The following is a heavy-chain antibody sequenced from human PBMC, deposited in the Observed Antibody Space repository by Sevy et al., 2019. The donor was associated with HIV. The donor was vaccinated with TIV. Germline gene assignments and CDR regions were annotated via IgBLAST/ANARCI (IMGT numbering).Heavy chain of an antibody. J-gene: IGHJ6*02. CDR3: ARALAEYYYAMDV. Sequence: SETLSLTCSVSGVSISGYYWIWIRQTPGKGLEWIGYIYYSGRTNYNPSLQGRVAISSDTSKNQFSLKLSSVTAADTAVYYCARALAEYYYAMDVWGQGTTVTVSS. CDR2: IYYSGRT. CDR1: GVSISGYY. V-gene: IGHV4-59*01.